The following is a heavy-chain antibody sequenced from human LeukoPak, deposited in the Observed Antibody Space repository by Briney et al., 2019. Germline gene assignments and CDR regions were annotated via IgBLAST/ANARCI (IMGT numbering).Heavy chain of an antibody. J-gene: IGHJ4*02. CDR2: IYYSGST. Sequence: NPPETLSLTCTVSGASISNYYWSWIRQPPGKGLEWIGYIYYSGSTKYNPSLKSRVTISVDTSKNQFSLRLSAVTAADTAIYYCARVQHSGITDYWGQGTLVTVSS. V-gene: IGHV4-59*01. CDR3: ARVQHSGITDY. D-gene: IGHD3-10*01. CDR1: GASISNYY.